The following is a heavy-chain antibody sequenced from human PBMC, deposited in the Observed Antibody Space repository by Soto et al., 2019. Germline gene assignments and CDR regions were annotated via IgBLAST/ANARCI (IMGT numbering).Heavy chain of an antibody. J-gene: IGHJ4*02. CDR3: TSFASNGYYPQNHY. V-gene: IGHV1-69*01. D-gene: IGHD3-22*01. Sequence: QVILAQSGAEVKKPGSSVKVSCKVSGGSFSSFSINWVRQAPGQRFEWMGGIIPILGTANFTQKFQDRVTFTAAESTATAYMTLSSLKSEDKAFYSCTSFASNGYYPQNHYWGPGTNVTGSS. CDR2: IIPILGTA. CDR1: GGSFSSFS.